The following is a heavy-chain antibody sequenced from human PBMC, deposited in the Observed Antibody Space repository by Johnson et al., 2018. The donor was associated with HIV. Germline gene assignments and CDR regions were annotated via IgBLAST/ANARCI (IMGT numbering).Heavy chain of an antibody. CDR3: AKDRGEWELRMDALDI. D-gene: IGHD1-26*01. V-gene: IGHV3-13*01. Sequence: VQVVESGGGLIQPGGSLRLSCAASGFTVSSNYMSWVRQAPGKGLEWVSAIGTAGDTYYPGSVKGRFTISRENAKNSLYLQMNSLRAGDTAVYYCAKDRGEWELRMDALDIGGQGTMVTVSS. J-gene: IGHJ3*02. CDR1: GFTVSSNY. CDR2: IGTAGDT.